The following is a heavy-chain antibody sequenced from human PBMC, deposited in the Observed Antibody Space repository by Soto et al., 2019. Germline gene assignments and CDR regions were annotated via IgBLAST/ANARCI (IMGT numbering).Heavy chain of an antibody. D-gene: IGHD3-10*01. J-gene: IGHJ5*02. V-gene: IGHV1-18*01. CDR3: ARGVGSGSYYNQYNWFDP. CDR2: IKVYNGNT. Sequence: ASVKVSCKASGYTFTNYGISWVRQAPGQGLEWMGWIKVYNGNTKYAQKVQGRVTMTTDTSTSTAYMELRSLRSDDTAVYYCARGVGSGSYYNQYNWFDPWGQGTLVTVSS. CDR1: GYTFTNYG.